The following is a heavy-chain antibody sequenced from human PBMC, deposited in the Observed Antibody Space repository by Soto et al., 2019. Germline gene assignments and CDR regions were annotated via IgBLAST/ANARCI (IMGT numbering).Heavy chain of an antibody. D-gene: IGHD5-18*01. CDR2: IGGYKGNT. Sequence: QVQLVQSGAEVREPGASVKVSCKASGYTFTNYGVSWVRQAPGQGLEWMGWIGGYKGNTNYAQKLQGRVTLTTDTSTSTAYMERGSLRSDDTAVYYCAPHTLDTGMPSGYWGQGTLVTVSS. CDR1: GYTFTNYG. CDR3: APHTLDTGMPSGY. V-gene: IGHV1-18*01. J-gene: IGHJ4*02.